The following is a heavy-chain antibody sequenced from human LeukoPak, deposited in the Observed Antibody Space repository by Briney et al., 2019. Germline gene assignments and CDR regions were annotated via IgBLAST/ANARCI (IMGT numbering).Heavy chain of an antibody. CDR2: ISSNGGST. D-gene: IGHD6-6*01. CDR3: ASGAARSFDY. Sequence: GGSLRLSCAASGFTFSSYAMHWVRQAPGKGLEYVSAISSNGGSTYYANSVKGRFTISRDNSKNTLYLQMGSLRAEDMAVYYCASGAARSFDYWGQGTLVTASS. V-gene: IGHV3-64*01. CDR1: GFTFSSYA. J-gene: IGHJ4*02.